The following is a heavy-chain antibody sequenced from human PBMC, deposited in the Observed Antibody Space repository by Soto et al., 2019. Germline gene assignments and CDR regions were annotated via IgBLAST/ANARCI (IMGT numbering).Heavy chain of an antibody. CDR3: ASSSGNNYGVGTNYYFDY. CDR2: VIPIFGTA. Sequence: QVQLVQSGAEVKKPGSSVKVSCKTSGGTFSTYSIVWVRQAPGEGLEWMGGVIPIFGTANYAQKFQDRVTIHANKSTNTAFMELSSLKSEDTAMYYCASSSGNNYGVGTNYYFDYWGQGTLVTVSS. V-gene: IGHV1-69*06. CDR1: GGTFSTYS. J-gene: IGHJ4*02. D-gene: IGHD1-26*01.